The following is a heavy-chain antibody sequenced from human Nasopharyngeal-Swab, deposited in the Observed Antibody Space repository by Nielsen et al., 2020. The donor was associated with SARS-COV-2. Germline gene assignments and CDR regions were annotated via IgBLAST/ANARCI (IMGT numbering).Heavy chain of an antibody. V-gene: IGHV3-13*01. J-gene: IGHJ5*02. CDR3: TTGGDRMIAEWLS. CDR2: IGTAGDT. CDR1: GFTFSSYD. D-gene: IGHD6-19*01. Sequence: GESLKISCAASGFTFSSYDMHWVRQATGKGLEWVSAIGTAGDTYYPGSVKGRFTISRENAKNSLYLQMNSLKTEDTAVYYCTTGGDRMIAEWLSWGQGTLVTVSS.